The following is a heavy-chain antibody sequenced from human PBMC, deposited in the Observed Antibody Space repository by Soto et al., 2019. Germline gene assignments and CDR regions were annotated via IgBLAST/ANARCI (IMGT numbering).Heavy chain of an antibody. Sequence: GGSLRLSCAASGFTFSSYAMSWVRQAPGKGLEWVSAISGSGGSTYYADSVKGRFTISRDNSKNTLYLQMNSLRAEDTAVYYCAKVGSAAPWFGLNLPFDYWGQGTLVTVSS. CDR1: GFTFSSYA. J-gene: IGHJ4*02. V-gene: IGHV3-23*01. CDR3: AKVGSAAPWFGLNLPFDY. D-gene: IGHD3-10*01. CDR2: ISGSGGST.